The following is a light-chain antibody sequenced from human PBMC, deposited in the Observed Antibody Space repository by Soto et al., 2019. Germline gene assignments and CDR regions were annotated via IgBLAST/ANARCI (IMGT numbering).Light chain of an antibody. CDR1: SSNIGNNY. J-gene: IGLJ1*01. CDR2: ANN. CDR3: AAWDGSLNAYV. V-gene: IGLV1-47*02. Sequence: QSVLTQPPSASGTPGQRVTISCSGSSSNIGNNYVCWYQKFPGAAPKLLICANNQRPSGVPDRFSASKSGTSASLAISGLRSEDEADYYCAAWDGSLNAYVFGGGTKLTVL.